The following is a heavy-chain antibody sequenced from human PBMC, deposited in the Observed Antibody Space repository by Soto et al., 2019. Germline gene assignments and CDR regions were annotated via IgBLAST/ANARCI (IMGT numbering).Heavy chain of an antibody. Sequence: PGGSLRLSCAASGFTFSSYGMHWVRQAPGKGLEWVAVISYDGSNKYYADSVKGRFTISRDNSKNTLYLQMNSLRAEDTAVYYCAKPSVGVPTDWGQGTLVTVSS. CDR1: GFTFSSYG. CDR3: AKPSVGVPTD. V-gene: IGHV3-30*18. J-gene: IGHJ4*02. CDR2: ISYDGSNK.